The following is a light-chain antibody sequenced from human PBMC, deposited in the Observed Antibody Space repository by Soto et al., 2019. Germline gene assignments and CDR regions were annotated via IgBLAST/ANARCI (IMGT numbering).Light chain of an antibody. CDR3: QQYGSSGT. Sequence: EIVLTQSPGTLSLSPGERATLSCRASQSVSSSYLAWYQQKPGQAPRLLIYGASSRATGIPDRFSGSGSGTDFTLTISSLQFEDFAVYYCQQYGSSGTFGQGTKVDIK. V-gene: IGKV3-20*01. J-gene: IGKJ1*01. CDR2: GAS. CDR1: QSVSSSY.